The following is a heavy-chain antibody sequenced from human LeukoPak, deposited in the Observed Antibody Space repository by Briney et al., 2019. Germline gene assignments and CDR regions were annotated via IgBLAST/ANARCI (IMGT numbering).Heavy chain of an antibody. CDR1: GGSISSGGYY. CDR3: ARSIDFWSGSRNWFDP. CDR2: IYYSGST. V-gene: IGHV4-31*03. Sequence: SETLSLTCTVSGGSISSGGYYWSWIRQHPGKGLEWIGYIYYSGSTYYNPSLKSRVTIPVDTSKNQFSLKLSSVTAADTAVYYCARSIDFWSGSRNWFDPWGQGTLVTVSS. D-gene: IGHD3-3*01. J-gene: IGHJ5*02.